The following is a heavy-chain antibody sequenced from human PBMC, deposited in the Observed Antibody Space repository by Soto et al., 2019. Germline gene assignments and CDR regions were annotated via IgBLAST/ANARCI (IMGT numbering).Heavy chain of an antibody. CDR1: NSSINSGYY. J-gene: IGHJ4*02. V-gene: IGHV4-38-2*01. CDR2: VYHSGHT. Sequence: SETLSLTCAVTNSSINSGYYWGWVRQSPGKGLEWIGSVYHSGHTYYNPSLKSRVTVSVDTSKNQFSLNLSSVTAADTAMYYCARGDCCITTCHRFDSWGQGTLVTVSS. D-gene: IGHD1-20*01. CDR3: ARGDCCITTCHRFDS.